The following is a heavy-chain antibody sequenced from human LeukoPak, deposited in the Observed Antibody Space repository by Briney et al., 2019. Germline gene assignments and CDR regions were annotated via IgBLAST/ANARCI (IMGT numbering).Heavy chain of an antibody. CDR2: IYPGDSDT. J-gene: IGHJ4*02. D-gene: IGHD5-18*01. V-gene: IGHV5-51*01. Sequence: PGESLKISCKDSGXSFTSYWIGWVRQMPGKVLEWMRIIYPGDSDTRYSSSFQGQVTISADKSINTAYLQWSSLKASDTAIYYCARRGEAMDPFDYWGQGTLVTVSS. CDR3: ARRGEAMDPFDY. CDR1: GXSFTSYW.